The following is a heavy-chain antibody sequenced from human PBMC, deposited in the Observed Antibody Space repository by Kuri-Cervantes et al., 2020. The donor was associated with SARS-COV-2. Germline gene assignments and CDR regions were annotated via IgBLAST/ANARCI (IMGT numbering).Heavy chain of an antibody. CDR1: GYTFTGYY. V-gene: IGHV1-2*02. CDR2: INPNSGGT. Sequence: SVTVSLMSSGYTFTGYYMHWVRQAPGQGLAWMGWINPNSGGTNYAQKFQGRVTMTRDTSISTAYMELSRLRSDDTAVYYCAIDFHSKSGYYYYGMDVWGQGTTVTVSS. J-gene: IGHJ6*02. D-gene: IGHD4-11*01. CDR3: AIDFHSKSGYYYYGMDV.